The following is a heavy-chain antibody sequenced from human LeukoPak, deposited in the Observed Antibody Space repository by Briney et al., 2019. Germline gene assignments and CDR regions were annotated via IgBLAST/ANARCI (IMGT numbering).Heavy chain of an antibody. D-gene: IGHD5-18*01. J-gene: IGHJ4*02. CDR1: VDTFTRDY. V-gene: IGHV1-46*01. CDR3: ARAGIGYSYATYYYFDY. Sequence: ASVKVSCKASVDTFTRDYMHWVRQAPGQGLEWMGIINPSGGSTSYAQKFQGRVTMTRDMSTSTVYMELSSLRSEDTAVYHCARAGIGYSYATYYYFDYGGQGTLVSVSS. CDR2: INPSGGST.